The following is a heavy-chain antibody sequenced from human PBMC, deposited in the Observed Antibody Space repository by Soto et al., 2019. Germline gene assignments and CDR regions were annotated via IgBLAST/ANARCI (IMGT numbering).Heavy chain of an antibody. CDR2: IIPMLGMS. CDR1: GDTFNFYT. Sequence: QVQLVQSGAEVKKPGSSVRVSCTASGDTFNFYTISWVRQVPGQGPESMGRIIPMLGMSNYAQKFQGRVTIMTDKSTSTVYMNLSGLTSEDTAVYYCANNYGSGSTHFDYWGQVTLATVSS. CDR3: ANNYGSGSTHFDY. V-gene: IGHV1-69*02. J-gene: IGHJ4*02. D-gene: IGHD3-10*01.